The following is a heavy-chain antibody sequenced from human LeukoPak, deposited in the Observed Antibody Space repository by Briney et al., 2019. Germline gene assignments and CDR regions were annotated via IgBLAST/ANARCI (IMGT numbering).Heavy chain of an antibody. Sequence: GSLRLSCAASGFTFSSYAMSWVRQPPGKGLEWIGEINHSGSTNYNPSLKSRVTISVDTSKNQFSLKLSSVTAADTAVYYCARERYCSGGSCRYNWFDPWGQGTLVTVSS. CDR3: ARERYCSGGSCRYNWFDP. CDR1: GFTFSSYA. D-gene: IGHD2-15*01. J-gene: IGHJ5*02. V-gene: IGHV4-34*01. CDR2: INHSGST.